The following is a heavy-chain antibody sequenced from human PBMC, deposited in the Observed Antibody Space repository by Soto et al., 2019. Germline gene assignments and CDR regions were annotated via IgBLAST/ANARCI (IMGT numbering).Heavy chain of an antibody. CDR1: VFTFSNAW. Sequence: VGSLRRSCASSVFTFSNAWMSWVRQSPGKGLEWVGRIKSKTDGGTTDYAAPVKGRFTISRDDSKNTLYLQMNSLKTEDTAVYYCTPRQGFAYWGQGSLVTVXS. V-gene: IGHV3-15*01. J-gene: IGHJ4*02. CDR3: TPRQGFAY. CDR2: IKSKTDGGTT.